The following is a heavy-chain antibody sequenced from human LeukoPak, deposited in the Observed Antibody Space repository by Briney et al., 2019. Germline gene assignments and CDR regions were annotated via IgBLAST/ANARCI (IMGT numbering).Heavy chain of an antibody. J-gene: IGHJ4*02. CDR3: ARAYYYDSSGSTPIDY. D-gene: IGHD3-22*01. CDR2: INPNSGGT. CDR1: GYTFTGYY. V-gene: IGHV1-2*02. Sequence: GASVKVSCKASGYTFTGYYMHWVRQAPGQGLEWMGWINPNSGGTNYAQKFQGRVTMTRDTSISTAYMELSRLRSDDTAVYYCARAYYYDSSGSTPIDYWGQGTLVTVSS.